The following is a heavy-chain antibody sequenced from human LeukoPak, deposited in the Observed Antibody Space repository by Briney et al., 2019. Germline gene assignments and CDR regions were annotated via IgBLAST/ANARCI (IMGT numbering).Heavy chain of an antibody. V-gene: IGHV3-23*01. D-gene: IGHD1-26*01. Sequence: GGSLRLSCAASGFTFSSYGMSWVRQAPGKGLEWVSAISGSGGSTYYADSVKGRFTISRDNSKNTLYLQMNSLRAEDTAVYYCAKAGRGYSGSTSDIDYWGQGTLVTVSS. CDR2: ISGSGGST. CDR1: GFTFSSYG. CDR3: AKAGRGYSGSTSDIDY. J-gene: IGHJ4*02.